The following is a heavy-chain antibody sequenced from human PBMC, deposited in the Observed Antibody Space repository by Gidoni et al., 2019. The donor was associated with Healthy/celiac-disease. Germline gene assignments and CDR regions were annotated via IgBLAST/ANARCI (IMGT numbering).Heavy chain of an antibody. D-gene: IGHD3-3*01. CDR3: ARDRDDFWSGDIPGTLFDY. CDR2: IWYDGSNK. J-gene: IGHJ4*02. Sequence: VQLVESGGGVVQPGSSLRLSCAASGFTFSSYGVTWGRQAPGKGLEWVAVIWYDGSNKYYADSVKGRFTISRDNSKNTLYLQMNSLRAEDTAVYYCARDRDDFWSGDIPGTLFDYWGQGTLVTVSS. V-gene: IGHV3-33*01. CDR1: GFTFSSYG.